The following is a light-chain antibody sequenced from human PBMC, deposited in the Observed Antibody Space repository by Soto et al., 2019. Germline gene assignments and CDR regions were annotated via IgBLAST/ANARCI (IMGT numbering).Light chain of an antibody. CDR2: DAS. Sequence: DIQMTQSPSTLSASVGDRVTITCRASQSISSRLAWYQQKPGKAPKLLIYDASSLESGFPSRFSGSGSGTEFTLTISSLQPDDFATYYCQQYNSPPRTFGQGTKLEIK. V-gene: IGKV1-5*01. J-gene: IGKJ2*01. CDR1: QSISSR. CDR3: QQYNSPPRT.